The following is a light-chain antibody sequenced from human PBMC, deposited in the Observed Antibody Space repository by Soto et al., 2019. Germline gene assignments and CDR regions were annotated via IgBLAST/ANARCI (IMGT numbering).Light chain of an antibody. CDR1: QSVSSSY. CDR3: QQRSNWPLT. Sequence: EIVLTQSPGTLSLSPGERATLSCRASQSVSSSYLAWYQQNPGQAXRLXIYGAFKRATGIPARFSGSGSGTDLTITISSLEPEDVAVYDCQQRSNWPLTFGGGTKVDIK. CDR2: GAF. J-gene: IGKJ4*01. V-gene: IGKV3D-20*02.